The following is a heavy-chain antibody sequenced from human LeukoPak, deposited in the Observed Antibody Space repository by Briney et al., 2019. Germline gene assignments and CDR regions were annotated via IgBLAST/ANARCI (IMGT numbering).Heavy chain of an antibody. V-gene: IGHV3-7*05. CDR1: GFTFSSCA. J-gene: IGHJ4*02. CDR3: ARALVGDGSSTY. Sequence: WGSLRLSCAASGFTFSSCAMTWVRQAPGKGLEWVANINHDGSQKYYVDSVKGRFTISRDNAKNSLFLQMNSLRGEDTAVYYCARALVGDGSSTYWGQGTLVTVSS. D-gene: IGHD2-15*01. CDR2: INHDGSQK.